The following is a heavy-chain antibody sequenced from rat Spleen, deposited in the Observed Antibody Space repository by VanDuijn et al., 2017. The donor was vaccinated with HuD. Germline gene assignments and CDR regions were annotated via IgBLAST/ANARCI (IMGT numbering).Heavy chain of an antibody. CDR2: ISTSGGDT. CDR3: ARPSSYIYEYYFDY. D-gene: IGHD1-2*01. CDR1: GFTFSNYD. V-gene: IGHV5S23*01. J-gene: IGHJ2*01. Sequence: EVHLVESGGGLVQPGGSLKFSCAASGFTFSNYDMAWVRQTPTKGLEWVASISTSGGDTYYRDSVKGRFTISRDNAKSTLYLQMDSLRSEDTATYYCARPSSYIYEYYFDYWGQGVMVTVSS.